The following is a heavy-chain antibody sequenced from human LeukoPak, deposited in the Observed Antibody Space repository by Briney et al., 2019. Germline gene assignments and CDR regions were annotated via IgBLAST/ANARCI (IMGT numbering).Heavy chain of an antibody. CDR3: ARDSSGWKKDAFDI. CDR2: INTNTGNP. Sequence: ASVKVSCKASGYTFISYSMNWVRQAPGQGLEWMGWINTNTGNPTYAQGFTGRFVFSLDTSVSTAYLQISSLKAEDTAVYYCARDSSGWKKDAFDIWGQGTMVTVSS. CDR1: GYTFISYS. J-gene: IGHJ3*02. D-gene: IGHD6-19*01. V-gene: IGHV7-4-1*02.